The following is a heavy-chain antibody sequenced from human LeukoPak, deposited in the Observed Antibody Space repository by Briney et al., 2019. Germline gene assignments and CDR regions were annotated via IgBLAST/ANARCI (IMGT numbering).Heavy chain of an antibody. J-gene: IGHJ4*02. D-gene: IGHD3-3*01. Sequence: PGGSLRLSCAASGFTFSSYAMSWVRQAPGKGLEWVSAISGSGGSTYYADSVKGRFTISRDNSKNTLYLQMNSLRAEDTAVYYCAKAPSYDFWSGYYWVYRGQGTLVTVSS. CDR2: ISGSGGST. V-gene: IGHV3-23*01. CDR1: GFTFSSYA. CDR3: AKAPSYDFWSGYYWVY.